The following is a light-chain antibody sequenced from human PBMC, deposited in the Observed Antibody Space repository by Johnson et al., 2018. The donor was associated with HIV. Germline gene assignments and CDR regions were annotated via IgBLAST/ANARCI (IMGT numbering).Light chain of an antibody. CDR1: SSDMGNYA. J-gene: IGLJ1*01. Sequence: QSVLTQPPSVSAAPGQKVTISCSGSSSDMGNYAVSWYQQLPGTAPKLLIYENNKRPSGIPDRFSGSKSGTSATLGITGLQTGEEAVYYCGTGVRGRSAFNYVFGTVTKVTVL. V-gene: IGLV1-51*02. CDR3: GTGVRGRSAFNYV. CDR2: ENN.